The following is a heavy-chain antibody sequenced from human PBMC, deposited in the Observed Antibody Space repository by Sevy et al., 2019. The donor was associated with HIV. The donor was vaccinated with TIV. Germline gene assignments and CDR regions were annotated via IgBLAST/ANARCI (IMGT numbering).Heavy chain of an antibody. D-gene: IGHD1-26*01. CDR1: GYSFTSYW. Sequence: GESLKISCKGSGYSFTSYWIGWVRQMAGKGLEWMGIIYPGDSDTRYSPSFQGQVTISADKSISTAYLQWSGLKASDTAMYYCARLVGNYYYGMDVWGQGTTVTVSS. J-gene: IGHJ6*02. V-gene: IGHV5-51*01. CDR3: ARLVGNYYYGMDV. CDR2: IYPGDSDT.